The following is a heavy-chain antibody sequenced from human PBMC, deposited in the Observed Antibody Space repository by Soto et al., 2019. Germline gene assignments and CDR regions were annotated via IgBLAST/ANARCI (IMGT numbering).Heavy chain of an antibody. D-gene: IGHD5-18*01. V-gene: IGHV4-4*02. CDR1: GGSIISSNW. CDR2: IYHSGST. Sequence: SETLSLTCAVSGGSIISSNWWSFVRQPPGKGLEWIGEIYHSGSTNYNPSLKSRVTISVDKSKNQFSLNLSSVTAADTAVYYCARDRLMATAGTARHYFGLDVWGQGTTVTVSS. CDR3: ARDRLMATAGTARHYFGLDV. J-gene: IGHJ6*02.